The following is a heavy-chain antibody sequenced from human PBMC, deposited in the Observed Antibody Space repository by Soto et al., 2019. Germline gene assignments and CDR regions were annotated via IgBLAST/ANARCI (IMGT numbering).Heavy chain of an antibody. CDR3: ARRGSVPNGYFDY. V-gene: IGHV4-34*01. J-gene: IGHJ4*02. CDR2: INHSGST. CDR1: GGSFSGYY. Sequence: SETLSLTCAVYGGSFSGYYWSWIRQPPGKGLEWIGEINHSGSTNYNPSLKRRVTISVDTSKNQFSLKLSSVTAADTAVYYCARRGSVPNGYFDYWGQGTLVTVSS. D-gene: IGHD2-8*02.